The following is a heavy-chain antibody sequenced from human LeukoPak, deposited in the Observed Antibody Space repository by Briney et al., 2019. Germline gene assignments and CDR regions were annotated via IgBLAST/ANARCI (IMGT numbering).Heavy chain of an antibody. CDR3: ARARGGYDFDY. D-gene: IGHD5-12*01. CDR1: RLTFSSYW. CDR2: IKQDGSEK. J-gene: IGHJ4*02. Sequence: PGGSLRLSCAASRLTFSSYWMSWVRRAPGKGLEWVANIKQDGSEKYYVDSVKGRFTISRDNAKNSLYLQLNSLRAEDTAVYYCARARGGYDFDYWGQGTLVTVSS. V-gene: IGHV3-7*03.